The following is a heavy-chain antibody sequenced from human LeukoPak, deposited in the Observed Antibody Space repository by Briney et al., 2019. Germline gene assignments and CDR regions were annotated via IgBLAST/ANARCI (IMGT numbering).Heavy chain of an antibody. D-gene: IGHD3-3*01. J-gene: IGHJ3*02. V-gene: IGHV4-59*08. CDR3: ARQDFQFLFGAFDT. CDR1: GGSISSYY. CDR2: IYYSGST. Sequence: PSETLSLTCTVSGGSISSYYWSWIRQPPGKGLEWIGYIYYSGSTNYNPSLKSRVTISVDTSKNQFSLKPSSVTAADMALYYCARQDFQFLFGAFDTWGQGTMVTVSP.